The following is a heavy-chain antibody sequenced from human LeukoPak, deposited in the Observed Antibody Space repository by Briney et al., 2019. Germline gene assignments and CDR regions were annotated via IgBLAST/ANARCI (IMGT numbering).Heavy chain of an antibody. CDR2: MNPNSGNT. V-gene: IGHV1-8*01. D-gene: IGHD2-15*01. J-gene: IGHJ5*02. CDR1: GYTFTSYD. Sequence: ASVKVSCKASGYTFTSYDISWVRQATGQGVEWMGWMNPNSGNTGYAQKFQGRVTMTRNTSISTAYMELSSLRSEDTAVYYCARGLWGGYCSGGSCLGFDPWGQGTLVTVSS. CDR3: ARGLWGGYCSGGSCLGFDP.